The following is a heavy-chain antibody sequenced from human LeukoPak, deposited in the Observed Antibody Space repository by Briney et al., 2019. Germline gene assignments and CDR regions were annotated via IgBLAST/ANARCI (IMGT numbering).Heavy chain of an antibody. CDR2: VSTSGGDT. CDR3: AKVSRPISQDTIDY. CDR1: GFTFSTYA. J-gene: IGHJ4*02. Sequence: GGSLRLSCAASGFTFSTYAMSWVRQAPGKGLEWVSSVSTSGGDTYNADSVKGRFTISRDNSKNTLYLQMNSLRAEDTAVYYCAKVSRPISQDTIDYWGQGTLVTVSS. V-gene: IGHV3-23*01.